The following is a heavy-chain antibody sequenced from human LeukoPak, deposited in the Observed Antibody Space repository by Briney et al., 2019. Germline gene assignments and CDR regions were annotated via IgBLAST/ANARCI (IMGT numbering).Heavy chain of an antibody. D-gene: IGHD3-22*01. J-gene: IGHJ4*02. CDR3: AKDLLYYYDSSGWIDY. V-gene: IGHV3-23*01. CDR2: ISGSGGST. Sequence: SGGSLRLSCAASGFTFSSYAMSWVRQAPGKGLEWVSAISGSGGSTYYADSVKGRFTISRDNSKNTLYLQMNSLRAEDTAVYYCAKDLLYYYDSSGWIDYWGQGTLVTVSS. CDR1: GFTFSSYA.